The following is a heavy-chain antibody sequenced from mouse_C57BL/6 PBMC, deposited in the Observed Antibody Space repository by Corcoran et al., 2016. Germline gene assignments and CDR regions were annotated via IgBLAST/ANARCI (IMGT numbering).Heavy chain of an antibody. CDR1: GYTFTSYG. CDR2: IYPRSGNT. V-gene: IGHV1-81*01. CDR3: ARRGLGRPFDY. D-gene: IGHD4-1*01. J-gene: IGHJ2*01. Sequence: QVQLQQSGAELARPGASVKLSCKASGYTFTSYGISWVKQRTGQGLEWIGEIYPRSGNTYYNEKVKGKATLTADKSSSTAYMELRSLTSEDSAVYFCARRGLGRPFDYWGQGTTLTVSS.